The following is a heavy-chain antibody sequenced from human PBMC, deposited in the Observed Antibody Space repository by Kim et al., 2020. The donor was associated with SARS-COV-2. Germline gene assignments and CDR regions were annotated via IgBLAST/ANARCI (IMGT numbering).Heavy chain of an antibody. CDR2: IYYSGST. Sequence: SETLSLTCTVSGGSISSGGYYWSWIRHHPGKGLEWIGYIYYSGSTYYNPSLKSRVTISVDTSKNQFSLKLSSVTAADTAVYYCARATVTKNPDYWGQGTLVTVSS. CDR3: ARATVTKNPDY. D-gene: IGHD4-4*01. J-gene: IGHJ4*02. CDR1: GGSISSGGYY. V-gene: IGHV4-31*03.